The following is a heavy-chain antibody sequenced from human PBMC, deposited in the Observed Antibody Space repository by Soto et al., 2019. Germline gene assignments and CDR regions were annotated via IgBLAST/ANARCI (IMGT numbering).Heavy chain of an antibody. CDR3: AKLVGNFDY. CDR1: GFTFDDYA. V-gene: IGHV3-9*01. Sequence: VQLVESGGGLVQPGRSLRLSCAASGFTFDDYAMHWVRQAPGKGLEWVSGISWNSGSIGYADSVKGRFTISRDNAKNSLYLQMNSLRAEDTALYYCAKLVGNFDYWGQGTLVTVSS. D-gene: IGHD2-21*01. CDR2: ISWNSGSI. J-gene: IGHJ4*02.